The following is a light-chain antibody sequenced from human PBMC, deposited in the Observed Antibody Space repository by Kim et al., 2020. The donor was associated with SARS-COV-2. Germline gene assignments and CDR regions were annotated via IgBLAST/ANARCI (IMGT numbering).Light chain of an antibody. CDR1: QGISRY. CDR2: GAS. CDR3: QESASAPMA. Sequence: DLQMTQSPSSLAASVGDSVTITCRASQGISRYLAWYKQKPGKAPKLLIYGASKLQSGVPSRFSGRGSGTDFTLTISSLQPEDVATYYCQESASAPMAFGHGTKVDIK. J-gene: IGKJ1*01. V-gene: IGKV1-27*01.